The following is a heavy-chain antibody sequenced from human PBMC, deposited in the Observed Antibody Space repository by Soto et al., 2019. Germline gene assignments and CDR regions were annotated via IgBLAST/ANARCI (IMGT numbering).Heavy chain of an antibody. CDR3: APWFVAFDY. D-gene: IGHD3-10*01. J-gene: IGHJ4*02. CDR2: ISYDGSNK. CDR1: GFTFSSYG. Sequence: QVQLVESGGGVVQPGRSLRLSCAASGFTFSSYGMHWVRQAPGKGLEWVAVISYDGSNKYYADSVKGRFTISRDNSKNTMSLQLKSLRGEDTAVYYCAPWFVAFDYWGQGTLVTVSS. V-gene: IGHV3-30*03.